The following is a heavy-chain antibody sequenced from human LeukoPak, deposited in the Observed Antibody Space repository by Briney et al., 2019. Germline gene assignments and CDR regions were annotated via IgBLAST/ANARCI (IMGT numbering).Heavy chain of an antibody. CDR2: INHSGST. D-gene: IGHD4-23*01. J-gene: IGHJ4*02. Sequence: PSETLSLTCAVYGGSFSGYYWSWTRQPPGKGLEWIGEINHSGSTNYNPSLKSRVTISVDTSKNQFSLKLSSVTAADTAVYYCARGRGYGGNSLNSYFDYWGQGTLVTVSS. CDR3: ARGRGYGGNSLNSYFDY. CDR1: GGSFSGYY. V-gene: IGHV4-34*01.